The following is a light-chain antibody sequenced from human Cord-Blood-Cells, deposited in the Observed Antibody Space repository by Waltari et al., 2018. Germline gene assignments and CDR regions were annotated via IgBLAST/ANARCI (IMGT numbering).Light chain of an antibody. CDR1: SSDVGSYNL. Sequence: QSALTQPASVSGSPGQSITISCTGTSSDVGSYNLVSWYQQHPGKAPKLMIYEVSKRPSGVSKLFSGSKSGNTASLTISGRQAEDDADYYCCSYAGSSTYVFGTGTKVTVL. J-gene: IGLJ1*01. CDR2: EVS. V-gene: IGLV2-23*02. CDR3: CSYAGSSTYV.